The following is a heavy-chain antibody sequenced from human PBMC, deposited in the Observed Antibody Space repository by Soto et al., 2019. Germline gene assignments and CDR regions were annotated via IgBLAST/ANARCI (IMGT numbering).Heavy chain of an antibody. J-gene: IGHJ5*02. CDR2: IYYSGST. Sequence: SETLSLTCTVSGGSISSYYWSWIRQPPGKGLEWIGYIYYSGSTNYNPSLKSRVTISVDTSKNQFSLKLSSVTAADTAVYYCARALPYGETGDNWFDPWGQGTLVTVSS. CDR1: GGSISSYY. V-gene: IGHV4-59*01. CDR3: ARALPYGETGDNWFDP. D-gene: IGHD4-17*01.